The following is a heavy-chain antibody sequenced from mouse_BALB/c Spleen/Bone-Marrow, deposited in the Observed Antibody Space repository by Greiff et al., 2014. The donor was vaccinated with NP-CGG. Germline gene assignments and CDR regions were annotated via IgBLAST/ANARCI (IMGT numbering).Heavy chain of an antibody. CDR1: GFTFSNYG. V-gene: IGHV5-6*02. CDR3: ARSYGKITRCFDV. J-gene: IGHJ1*01. Sequence: EVMLVQSGGDLVKPGGSLKLSCAASGFTFSNYGMSWVRQTPDKRLEWVATISSGGGYTYYTDSVKGRFTISRDNAKNTLYLQMSRLKSEDTAMYDCARSYGKITRCFDVWGAGTTVTVSS. CDR2: ISSGGGYT. D-gene: IGHD2-10*02.